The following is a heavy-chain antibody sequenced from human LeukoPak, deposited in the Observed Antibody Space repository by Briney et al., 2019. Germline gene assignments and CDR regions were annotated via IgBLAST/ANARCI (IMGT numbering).Heavy chain of an antibody. CDR2: ISSGGDIT. CDR3: ARNFDF. J-gene: IGHJ5*01. CDR1: GFTFSSYA. Sequence: GGSPRLSCAASGFTFSSYALSWVRQAPGKGLEWVSAISSGGDITHYADSVKGRFAISRDNPKNTLFLHFNSLRTEDTAVYYCARNFDFWGQGTLVTVSS. V-gene: IGHV3-23*01.